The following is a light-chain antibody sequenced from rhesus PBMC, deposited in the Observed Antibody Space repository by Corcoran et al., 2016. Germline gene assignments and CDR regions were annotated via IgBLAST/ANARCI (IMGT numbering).Light chain of an antibody. J-gene: IGKJ2*01. Sequence: QVILTQSPATLSLSPGERATLSCRASQSVSSYLAWYQQKPGQAPRLRIYGASSRATSIPDRFSGSGSGTDFTLTISSLEPEDVGVYHCYQHSSGYSFGQGTKVEIK. CDR2: GAS. CDR1: QSVSSY. CDR3: YQHSSGYS. V-gene: IGKV3-10*01.